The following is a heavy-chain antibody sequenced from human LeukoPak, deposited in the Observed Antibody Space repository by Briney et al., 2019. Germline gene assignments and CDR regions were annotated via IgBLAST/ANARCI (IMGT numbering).Heavy chain of an antibody. J-gene: IGHJ4*02. D-gene: IGHD3-22*01. CDR3: ASQYYYDSSGADY. V-gene: IGHV3-30*03. CDR2: ISYDGSNR. Sequence: GGSLRLYCATSGRTFSSYGMHWVRQAPGKGLEWVAVISYDGSNRFYADSVKGRFTISRDNSKNTLTLQMNSLRVEDTALYYCASQYYYDSSGADYWGQGTLVTVSS. CDR1: GRTFSSYG.